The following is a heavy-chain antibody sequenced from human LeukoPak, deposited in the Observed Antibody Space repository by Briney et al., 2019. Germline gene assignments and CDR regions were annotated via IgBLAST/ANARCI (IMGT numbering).Heavy chain of an antibody. J-gene: IGHJ3*02. D-gene: IGHD6-13*01. Sequence: PSETLSLTCTVSGGSISSSSYYWGWIRQPPGKGLEWIGSIYYSGSTYYNPSLKSRVTISVDTSKNQFSLKLSSVTAADTAVYYCARHRYSSSWYKALGAFDIWGQGTMVTVSS. CDR1: GGSISSSSYY. CDR2: IYYSGST. CDR3: ARHRYSSSWYKALGAFDI. V-gene: IGHV4-39*01.